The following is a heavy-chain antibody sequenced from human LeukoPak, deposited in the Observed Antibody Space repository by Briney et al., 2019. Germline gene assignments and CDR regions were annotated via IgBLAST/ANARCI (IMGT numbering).Heavy chain of an antibody. CDR2: IHHSGST. CDR1: GGSISSNNW. V-gene: IGHV4-4*02. J-gene: IGHJ4*02. CDR3: ARDSEYSSSSRYHPSSSFDY. D-gene: IGHD6-6*01. Sequence: PSETLSLTCGVSGGSISSNNWWSWVRQPPGKGLEWIGEIHHSGSTHYNPSLKSRVTISVDKSKNQFSLELSSVTAADTAVYYCARDSEYSSSSRYHPSSSFDYWGQGTLVTVSS.